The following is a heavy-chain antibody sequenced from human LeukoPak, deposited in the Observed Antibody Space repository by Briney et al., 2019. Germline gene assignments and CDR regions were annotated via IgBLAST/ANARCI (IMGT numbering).Heavy chain of an antibody. V-gene: IGHV1-8*01. CDR3: ARDTTCSSTSCYPY. CDR1: GYTFTSYD. D-gene: IGHD2-2*01. J-gene: IGHJ4*02. CDR2: MNPNSGNT. Sequence: ASVKVSCKASGYTFTSYDINWVRQATGQGLEWMGWMNPNSGNTGYAQKFQGRVTITADESTSTAYMELSSLRSEDTAVYYCARDTTCSSTSCYPYWGQGTLVTVSS.